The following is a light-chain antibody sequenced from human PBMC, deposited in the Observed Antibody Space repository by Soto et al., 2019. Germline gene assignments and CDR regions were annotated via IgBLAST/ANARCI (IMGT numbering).Light chain of an antibody. J-gene: IGLJ1*01. CDR2: EVS. CDR1: SSDVGNYIY. Sequence: QSVLTQPASVSGSPGQSITISCTGTSSDVGNYIYVFWFQQHPGKAPKLIISEVSNRPSGVSSRFSGSKSGNKASLTISGLQAEDEAHYYCTSYTTSSTYGFGTGTKVTV. V-gene: IGLV2-14*01. CDR3: TSYTTSSTYG.